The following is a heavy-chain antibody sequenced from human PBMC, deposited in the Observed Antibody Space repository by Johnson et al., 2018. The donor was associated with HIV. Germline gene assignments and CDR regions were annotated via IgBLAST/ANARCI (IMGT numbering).Heavy chain of an antibody. D-gene: IGHD1-26*01. CDR2: ISSDGSIK. CDR3: AREGVGTTCPFDI. Sequence: QVQLVESGGGVVQPGRSLRLSCAASGFTFSNYAMHWVRQAPGKGLEWVAVISSDGSIKYYADSVKGRFTISRDNSKDTLGMQMDSLRAEDTAVYYCAREGVGTTCPFDIWGQGTMVTVSS. CDR1: GFTFSNYA. J-gene: IGHJ3*02. V-gene: IGHV3-30-3*01.